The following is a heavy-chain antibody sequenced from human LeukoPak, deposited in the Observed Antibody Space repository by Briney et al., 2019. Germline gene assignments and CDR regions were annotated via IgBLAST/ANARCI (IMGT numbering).Heavy chain of an antibody. Sequence: GGSLRLSCAGSGFTFSSYAMQWVRQAPGKALEWVVVIAYDGSNKYYADSVKGRFTISRDNSKNTLYLQMNSLRAEDTAVYYCAKDGCSSTSCYEVYYYYMAVWGKRTTVTVSS. D-gene: IGHD2-2*01. CDR1: GFTFSSYA. CDR2: IAYDGSNK. CDR3: AKDGCSSTSCYEVYYYYMAV. V-gene: IGHV3-30-3*01. J-gene: IGHJ6*03.